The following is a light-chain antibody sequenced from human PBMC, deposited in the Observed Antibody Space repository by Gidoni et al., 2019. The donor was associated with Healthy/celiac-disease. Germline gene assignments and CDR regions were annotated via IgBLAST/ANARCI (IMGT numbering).Light chain of an antibody. V-gene: IGLV3-1*01. J-gene: IGLJ2*01. CDR1: KLGDKY. CDR2: PNS. Sequence: SYELTPPPSASVSPGQTASITCTGDKLGDKYACWYQQKPGQTPVLVSYPNSKRPSGIPERFSGSNSGNTATLTISGTQAMDEADYYCQAWDSSTGVVFGGGTKLTVL. CDR3: QAWDSSTGVV.